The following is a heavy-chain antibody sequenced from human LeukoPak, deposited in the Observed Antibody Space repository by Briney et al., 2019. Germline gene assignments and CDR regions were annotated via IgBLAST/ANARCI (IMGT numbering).Heavy chain of an antibody. Sequence: SETLSLTCTVSGYSISSGYYWGWIRQPPGKGLEWIGSIYHSGVTYYDPSLKSRVTISVDTSKNQFSLKLSSVTAADTAVYYCAREPHYYGSHWFDPWGQGTLVTVSS. J-gene: IGHJ5*02. V-gene: IGHV4-38-2*02. D-gene: IGHD3-10*01. CDR2: IYHSGVT. CDR3: AREPHYYGSHWFDP. CDR1: GYSISSGYY.